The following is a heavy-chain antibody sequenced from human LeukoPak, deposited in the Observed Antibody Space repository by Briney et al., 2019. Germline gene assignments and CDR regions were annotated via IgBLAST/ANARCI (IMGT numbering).Heavy chain of an antibody. Sequence: ASVKVSCKASGYTFTSYGISWVRQAPGQGVEWMGWISAYNGNTNYAQKLQGRVTMTTDTSTSTAYMELRSLRSDDTAVYYCAREGPDIYGFSASSYYYGMDVWGQGTTVTVSS. V-gene: IGHV1-18*01. CDR3: AREGPDIYGFSASSYYYGMDV. D-gene: IGHD5-18*01. J-gene: IGHJ6*02. CDR2: ISAYNGNT. CDR1: GYTFTSYG.